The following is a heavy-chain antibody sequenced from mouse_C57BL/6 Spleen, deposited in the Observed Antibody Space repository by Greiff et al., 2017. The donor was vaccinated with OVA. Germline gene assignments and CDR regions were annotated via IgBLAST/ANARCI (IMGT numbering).Heavy chain of an antibody. J-gene: IGHJ4*01. D-gene: IGHD1-1*01. Sequence: LQQPGAELVKPGASVKMSCKASGYTFTSYWITWVKQRPGQGLEWIGDIYPGSGSTNYNEKFKSKATLTVDTSSSTAYMQLSSLTSEDSAVYYCARVGTTVVDYYAMDYWGQGTSVTVSS. CDR2: IYPGSGST. CDR3: ARVGTTVVDYYAMDY. V-gene: IGHV1-55*01. CDR1: GYTFTSYW.